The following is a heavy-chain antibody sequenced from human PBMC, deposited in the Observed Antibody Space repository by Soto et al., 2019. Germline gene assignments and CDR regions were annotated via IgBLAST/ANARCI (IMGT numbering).Heavy chain of an antibody. D-gene: IGHD2-15*01. V-gene: IGHV3-21*04. Sequence: PGGSLRLSCAASGFTFSSYSMNWVRQAPGKGLEWVSSISSSSSYIYYADSVKGRFTISRDNAKNTLFLQMSSLRDEDTATYYCAKGTALTPHHDAFEIWGQGTMVTVSS. CDR3: AKGTALTPHHDAFEI. J-gene: IGHJ3*02. CDR2: ISSSSSYI. CDR1: GFTFSSYS.